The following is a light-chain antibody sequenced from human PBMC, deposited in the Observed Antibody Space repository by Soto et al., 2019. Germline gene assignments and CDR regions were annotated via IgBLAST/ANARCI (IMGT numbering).Light chain of an antibody. CDR2: DVS. Sequence: QPVLTQPRSVSGSPGQSVTISCTGTSSDVGGYNYVSWYQQHPGKAPKLMIYDVSKRPSGVPDRFSGSKSGNTASLTISGLQAEDEADYYCCSYAGSYTSGFGGGTKVTVL. V-gene: IGLV2-11*01. J-gene: IGLJ2*01. CDR3: CSYAGSYTSG. CDR1: SSDVGGYNY.